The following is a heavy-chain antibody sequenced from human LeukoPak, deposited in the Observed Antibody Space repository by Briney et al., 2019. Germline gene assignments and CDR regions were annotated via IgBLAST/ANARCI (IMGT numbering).Heavy chain of an antibody. Sequence: PSETLSLTCTVSGGSIRSYYWSWIRQPPGKGLEGIGYIYYSGSTNYNPSLKSRVTISVDTSKNQFSLKLSSVTAADTAVYYCARVSGYDWESFYDYWGQGTLVTVSS. CDR2: IYYSGST. D-gene: IGHD5-12*01. CDR1: GGSIRSYY. V-gene: IGHV4-59*01. J-gene: IGHJ4*02. CDR3: ARVSGYDWESFYDY.